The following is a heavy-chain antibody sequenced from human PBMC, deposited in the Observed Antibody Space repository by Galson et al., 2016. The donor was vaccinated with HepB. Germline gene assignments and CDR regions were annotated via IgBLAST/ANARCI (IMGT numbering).Heavy chain of an antibody. CDR3: ARDRTTGTTHSFEI. J-gene: IGHJ3*02. V-gene: IGHV4-4*02. D-gene: IGHD1-1*01. CDR1: GGSLTNTNW. CDR2: IYHNGYT. Sequence: SETLSLTCDVSGGSLTNTNWWTWVRLHPGQGLEWIGEIYHNGYTNYNPTLKSRVTMSIDTSKNRFSLRLTPVTAADTAVYYCARDRTTGTTHSFEIWGHGTTVTVSS.